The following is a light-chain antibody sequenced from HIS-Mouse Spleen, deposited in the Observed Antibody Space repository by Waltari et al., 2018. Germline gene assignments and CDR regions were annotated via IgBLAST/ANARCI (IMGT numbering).Light chain of an antibody. CDR1: SSDVGSYHL. J-gene: IGLJ3*02. CDR3: CSYAGSSTWV. Sequence: QSALTQPASVSGSPGQSLTISCTATSSDVGSYHLVSWYQQHPGKAPKLMIYEGSKRPSGVSNRFSGSKSGNTASLTISGLQAEDEADYYCCSYAGSSTWVFGGGTKLTVL. CDR2: EGS. V-gene: IGLV2-23*01.